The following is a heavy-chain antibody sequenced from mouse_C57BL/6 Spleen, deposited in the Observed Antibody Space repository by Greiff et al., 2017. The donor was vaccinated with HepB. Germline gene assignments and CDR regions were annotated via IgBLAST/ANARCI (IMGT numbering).Heavy chain of an antibody. Sequence: QVQLQQPGAELVMPGASVKLSCKASGYTFTSYWMHWVKQRPGQGLEWIGEIDPSDSYTNYNQKFKGKSTLTVDKSSSTAYMQLSRLTSEDSAVYYCARGGGSSGSFAYWGQGTLVTVSA. CDR3: ARGGGSSGSFAY. J-gene: IGHJ3*01. CDR1: GYTFTSYW. V-gene: IGHV1-69*01. D-gene: IGHD3-2*02. CDR2: IDPSDSYT.